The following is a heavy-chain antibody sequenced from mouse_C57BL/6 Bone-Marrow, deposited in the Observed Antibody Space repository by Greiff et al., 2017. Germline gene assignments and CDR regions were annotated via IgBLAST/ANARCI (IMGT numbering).Heavy chain of an antibody. D-gene: IGHD1-1*01. J-gene: IGHJ4*01. CDR2: IDPSDSYT. CDR3: ARPPNYYGSSYGSAMDY. V-gene: IGHV1-59*01. Sequence: VQLQQPGAELVRPGTSVKLSCKASGYTFTSYWMHWVKQRPGQGLEWIGVIDPSDSYTNYNQKFKGKATLTVDTSSSTAYMQLSSLTSEDSAVYYCARPPNYYGSSYGSAMDYWGQGTSVTVSS. CDR1: GYTFTSYW.